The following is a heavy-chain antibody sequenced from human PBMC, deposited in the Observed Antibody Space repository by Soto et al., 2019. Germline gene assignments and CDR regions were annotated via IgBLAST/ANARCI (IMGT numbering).Heavy chain of an antibody. Sequence: SVKVSCKASGGTFSSYTISWVRQAPGQGLGWMGRIIPILGIANYAQKFQGRVTITADKSTSTAYMELSSLRSEDTAVYYCARDLDCSGGSCRLLRIDYWGQGTLVTVSS. V-gene: IGHV1-69*04. D-gene: IGHD2-15*01. CDR3: ARDLDCSGGSCRLLRIDY. J-gene: IGHJ4*02. CDR2: IIPILGIA. CDR1: GGTFSSYT.